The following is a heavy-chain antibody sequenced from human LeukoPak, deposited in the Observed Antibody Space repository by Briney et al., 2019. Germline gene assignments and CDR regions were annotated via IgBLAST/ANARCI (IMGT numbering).Heavy chain of an antibody. V-gene: IGHV1-18*01. CDR3: ARVDYSNYFGYYYYYMDV. D-gene: IGHD4-11*01. CDR2: ISAYNGNT. J-gene: IGHJ6*03. CDR1: GYTFTSYG. Sequence: GASVKVSCKASGYTFTSYGISWVRQAPGQGLEWMGWISAYNGNTNYAQKLQGRVIMTTDTSTSTAYMELRSLRSDDTAVYYCARVDYSNYFGYYYYYMDVWGKGTTVTVSS.